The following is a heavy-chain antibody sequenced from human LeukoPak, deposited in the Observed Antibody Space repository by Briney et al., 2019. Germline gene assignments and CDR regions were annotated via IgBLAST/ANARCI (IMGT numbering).Heavy chain of an antibody. CDR2: ISGSGGST. CDR1: GFTFSSYA. Sequence: GGSLRLSCASSGFTFSSYAMSWVRQAPGKGLEWVSAISGSGGSTYYADSVKSRFTISRDNSKNTLYLQMNSLRAEDKAVYYCERERALYYFDYWGQGTLVTVAS. V-gene: IGHV3-23*01. CDR3: ERERALYYFDY. J-gene: IGHJ4*02.